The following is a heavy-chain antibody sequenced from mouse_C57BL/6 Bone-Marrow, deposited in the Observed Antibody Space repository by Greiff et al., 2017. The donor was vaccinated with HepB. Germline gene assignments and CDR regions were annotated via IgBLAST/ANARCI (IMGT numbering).Heavy chain of an antibody. CDR2: ISSGSSTI. D-gene: IGHD1-1*01. J-gene: IGHJ4*01. Sequence: EVKVVESGGGLVKPGGSLKLSCAASGFTFSDYGMHWVRQAPEKGLEWVAYISSGSSTIYYADTVKGRFTISRDNAKNTLFLQMTSLRSEDTAMYYCAHYYYGSSPYAMDYWGQGTSVTVSS. V-gene: IGHV5-17*01. CDR1: GFTFSDYG. CDR3: AHYYYGSSPYAMDY.